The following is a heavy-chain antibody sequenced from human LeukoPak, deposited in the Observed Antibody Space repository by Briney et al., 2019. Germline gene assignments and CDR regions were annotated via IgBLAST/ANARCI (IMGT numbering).Heavy chain of an antibody. CDR2: LSAGGDTA. CDR1: GVTFGSDG. CDR3: AFSPLGNNYGNAY. V-gene: IGHV3-23*01. D-gene: IGHD1/OR15-1a*01. J-gene: IGHJ4*02. Sequence: VGALRLSCAASGVTFGSDGMNWGRQAPGKGLEWVSTLSAGGDTAYYADSVKGRFTIYRDTPQNTLYLQMNSLRGDDTALYYCAFSPLGNNYGNAYWGQGTLVTVSS.